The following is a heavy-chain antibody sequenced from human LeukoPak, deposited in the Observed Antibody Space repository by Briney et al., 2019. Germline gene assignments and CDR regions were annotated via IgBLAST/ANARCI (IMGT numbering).Heavy chain of an antibody. CDR2: INPNSGGT. V-gene: IGHV1-2*02. CDR3: ARVPALPYSSGWYWDY. J-gene: IGHJ4*02. CDR1: GYTFTRYY. D-gene: IGHD6-19*01. Sequence: ASVKVSCKASGYTFTRYYMHWVRQAPGQGLEWMGWINPNSGGTNYAQKFQGRVTMTRDTSISTAYMELSRLRSDDTAVYYCARVPALPYSSGWYWDYWGQGTLVTVSS.